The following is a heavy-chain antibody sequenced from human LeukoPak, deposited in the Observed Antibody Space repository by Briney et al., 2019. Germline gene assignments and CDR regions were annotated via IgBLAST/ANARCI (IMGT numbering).Heavy chain of an antibody. V-gene: IGHV1-2*02. Sequence: ASVKVSCKASGYTFTGYYMHWVRQAPGQGLEWMGWINPNSGGTNYAQKFQGRVTMTRDTSISTAYMELSRLRSDDTAVYYCARSYYYGSGSYIHYYYYMDVWGKGPTVIVSS. CDR1: GYTFTGYY. D-gene: IGHD3-10*01. J-gene: IGHJ6*03. CDR3: ARSYYYGSGSYIHYYYYMDV. CDR2: INPNSGGT.